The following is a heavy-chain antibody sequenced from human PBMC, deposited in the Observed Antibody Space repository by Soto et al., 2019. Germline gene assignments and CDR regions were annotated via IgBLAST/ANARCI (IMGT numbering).Heavy chain of an antibody. J-gene: IGHJ4*02. CDR3: ARGPPSGSFSLTPRY. Sequence: QVQLVQSGPEVKKPRASVKVSCKASGYSFHNFGIIWVRQAPGQGLEWMGWISGQIAKTNYAQKFQGKVTMTTDTSTSTAYMELNTLTSDDTAMYYCARGPPSGSFSLTPRYWGQGTLVTVSS. D-gene: IGHD1-26*01. CDR1: GYSFHNFG. V-gene: IGHV1-18*04. CDR2: ISGQIAKT.